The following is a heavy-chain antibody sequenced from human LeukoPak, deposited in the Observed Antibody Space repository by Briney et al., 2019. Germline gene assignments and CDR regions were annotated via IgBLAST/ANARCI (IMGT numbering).Heavy chain of an antibody. CDR1: GFTFSSYR. J-gene: IGHJ5*02. CDR3: ARGGTARLPVLP. D-gene: IGHD6-25*01. V-gene: IGHV3-7*01. CDR2: IKQDGSEK. Sequence: GGSLRLSCAASGFTFSSYRMSWVRQAPGKGLEWVANIKQDGSEKYYVDSVKGRFTISRDNAKNSLYLQMNSLRAEDTAVYYCARGGTARLPVLPWGQGTLVTVSS.